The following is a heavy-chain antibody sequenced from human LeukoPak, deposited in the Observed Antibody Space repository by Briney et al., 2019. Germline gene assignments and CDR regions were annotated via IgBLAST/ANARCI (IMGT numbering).Heavy chain of an antibody. Sequence: GGSLRPSCAASGFTFSSYWMHWVRQAPGKGLVWVSRINSDGSSTSYADSVKGRFTISRDNAKNTLYLQMNSLRAEDTAVYYCARAYGSGSYYNGLDYWGQGTLVTVSS. CDR3: ARAYGSGSYYNGLDY. J-gene: IGHJ4*02. D-gene: IGHD3-10*01. V-gene: IGHV3-74*01. CDR2: INSDGSST. CDR1: GFTFSSYW.